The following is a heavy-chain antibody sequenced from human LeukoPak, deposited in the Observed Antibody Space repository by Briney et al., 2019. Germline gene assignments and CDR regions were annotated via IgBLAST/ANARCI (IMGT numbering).Heavy chain of an antibody. CDR2: INPNSGGT. V-gene: IGHV1-2*02. Sequence: GASVKVSCKASGYTFTGYYMHWVRQAPGQGLEWMGWINPNSGGTNYAQKFQGRVTMTRDTSISTAYMELSRLRSDDTAVYYCASQPTYSSSPWDIDYWGQGTLVTVSS. J-gene: IGHJ4*02. CDR1: GYTFTGYY. D-gene: IGHD6-6*01. CDR3: ASQPTYSSSPWDIDY.